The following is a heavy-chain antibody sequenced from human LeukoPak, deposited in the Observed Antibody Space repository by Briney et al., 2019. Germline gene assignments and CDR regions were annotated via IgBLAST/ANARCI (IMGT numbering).Heavy chain of an antibody. D-gene: IGHD4-17*01. Sequence: ASVKVSCKASGFTFTSSAMQWVRQARGQRLEWIGWIVVDSGNTNYAQKFQERVTTTRDMSTSTAYMELSSLRSEDTAVYYCAADTYGDLGIGYWGQGTLVTVSS. CDR2: IVVDSGNT. CDR3: AADTYGDLGIGY. J-gene: IGHJ4*02. CDR1: GFTFTSSA. V-gene: IGHV1-58*02.